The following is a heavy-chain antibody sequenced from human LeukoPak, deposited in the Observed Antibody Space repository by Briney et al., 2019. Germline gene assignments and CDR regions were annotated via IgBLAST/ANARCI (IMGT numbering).Heavy chain of an antibody. CDR1: SGSISSGDYY. V-gene: IGHV4-61*08. Sequence: PSQTLSLTCTVSSGSISSGDYYWSWIRQPPGKGLEWIGYIYYSGSTNYNPSLKSRVTISVDTSKNQFSLKLSSVTAADTAVYYCARGEHRGAFDIWGQGTMVTVSS. J-gene: IGHJ3*02. CDR2: IYYSGST. D-gene: IGHD1-14*01. CDR3: ARGEHRGAFDI.